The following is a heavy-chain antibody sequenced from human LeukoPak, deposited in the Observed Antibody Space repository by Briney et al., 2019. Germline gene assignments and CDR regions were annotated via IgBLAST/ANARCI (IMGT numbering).Heavy chain of an antibody. CDR3: ARGRRGSGWYPGKGGQEGYYYYGMDV. CDR1: GYTFTGYY. J-gene: IGHJ6*02. CDR2: INPNSGGT. V-gene: IGHV1-2*06. D-gene: IGHD6-19*01. Sequence: ASVKVSCKASGYTFTGYYMHWVRQAPGQGLEWMGRINPNSGGTNYAQKFQGRVTMTRDTSISTAYMELSRLRSDDTAVYYCARGRRGSGWYPGKGGQEGYYYYGMDVWGQGTTVTVSS.